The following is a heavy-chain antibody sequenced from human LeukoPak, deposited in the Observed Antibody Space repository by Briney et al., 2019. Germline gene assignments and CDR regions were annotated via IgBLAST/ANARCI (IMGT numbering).Heavy chain of an antibody. J-gene: IGHJ4*02. D-gene: IGHD2-8*02. CDR2: ISSSSDYT. CDR3: ARHPPGDGGVTLDY. V-gene: IGHV3-11*03. Sequence: GGSLRLSCAASGFTFSDYYMNWIRQAPGKGLEWISYISSSSDYTTYADSVKGRFTISRDNSKNSLYLQMNSLRAEDSAVYYCARHPPGDGGVTLDYWGQGTLVTVSS. CDR1: GFTFSDYY.